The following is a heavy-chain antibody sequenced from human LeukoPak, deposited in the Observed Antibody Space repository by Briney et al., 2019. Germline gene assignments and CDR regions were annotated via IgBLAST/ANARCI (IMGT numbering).Heavy chain of an antibody. D-gene: IGHD5-24*01. V-gene: IGHV1-2*02. CDR3: ARDLDGYNYDY. J-gene: IGHJ4*02. CDR1: GHTFTGYY. Sequence: ASVKVSCKASGHTFTGYYMHWVRQAPGQGLEWMGWINPHSGGTNYAQKFQGRVTMTRDTSISTAYMELSRLRSDDTAVYYCARDLDGYNYDYWGQGTLVTVSS. CDR2: INPHSGGT.